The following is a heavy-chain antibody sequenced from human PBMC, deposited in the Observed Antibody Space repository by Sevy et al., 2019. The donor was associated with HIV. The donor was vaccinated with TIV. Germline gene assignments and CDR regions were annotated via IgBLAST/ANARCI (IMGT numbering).Heavy chain of an antibody. V-gene: IGHV4-30-2*01. D-gene: IGHD2-15*01. J-gene: IGHJ4*02. CDR1: GGSISSGAYS. Sequence: SETLSLTCTVSGGSISSGAYSWNWIRQPPGKGLEWIGYIFHTGNTYYNASLKSRVTISVDTSKNQFSLKMTSVTAADTAVYYWARDGGTLTTPAFFDYWGQGSLVTVSS. CDR2: IFHTGNT. CDR3: ARDGGTLTTPAFFDY.